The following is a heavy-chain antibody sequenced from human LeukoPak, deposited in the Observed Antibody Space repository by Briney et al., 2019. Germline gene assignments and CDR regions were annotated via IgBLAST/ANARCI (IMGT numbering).Heavy chain of an antibody. CDR3: ARGVAGTSLYYFDY. Sequence: SAKVSCKASGGTFSSYAISWVRQAPGQGLEWMGRIIPIFGTANYAQKFQGRVTITADKSTSTAYMELSSLRSEDTAVYYCARGVAGTSLYYFDYWGQGTLVTVSS. D-gene: IGHD6-19*01. J-gene: IGHJ4*02. CDR2: IIPIFGTA. V-gene: IGHV1-69*06. CDR1: GGTFSSYA.